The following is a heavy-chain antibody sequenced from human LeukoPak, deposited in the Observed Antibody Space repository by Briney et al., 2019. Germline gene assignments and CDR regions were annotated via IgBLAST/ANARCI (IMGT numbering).Heavy chain of an antibody. CDR3: AKGRPSITMFGWGRFDI. V-gene: IGHV3-9*01. J-gene: IGHJ3*02. CDR2: ISWNSGSI. CDR1: GFTFDDYA. D-gene: IGHD3-10*02. Sequence: GGSLRLSCAASGFTFDDYAMHWVRQAPGKGLEWVSGISWNSGSIGYADSVKGRFTISRDNAKNSLYLQMNSLRAEDTALYYCAKGRPSITMFGWGRFDIWGQGTMVTVSS.